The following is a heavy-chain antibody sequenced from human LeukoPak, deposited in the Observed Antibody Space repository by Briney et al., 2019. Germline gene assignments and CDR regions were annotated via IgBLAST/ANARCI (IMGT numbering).Heavy chain of an antibody. J-gene: IGHJ4*02. CDR1: GFTFSSYA. CDR2: ISLSRSTI. Sequence: GGSLRLSCAASGFTFSSYAMSWVRQAPGKGLEWVSYISLSRSTIFYADSVKGRFTISRDNAKNSLYLQMNSLRAEDTAVYYCAAQRGELLSDYWGQGTLVTVSS. D-gene: IGHD1-7*01. CDR3: AAQRGELLSDY. V-gene: IGHV3-48*01.